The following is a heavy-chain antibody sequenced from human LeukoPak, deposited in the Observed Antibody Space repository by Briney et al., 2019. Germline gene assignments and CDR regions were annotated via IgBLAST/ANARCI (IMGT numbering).Heavy chain of an antibody. V-gene: IGHV1-69*13. D-gene: IGHD3-22*01. Sequence: SVKVSCKASGGTFSSYAISWVRQAPGQGLEWMGGIIPMFGTANYAQKFQGRVTITADESTNTVYLELSSLRSEDTAVYYCARVMETFYYDNSDYYYPYWGQGTLVTVSS. J-gene: IGHJ4*02. CDR1: GGTFSSYA. CDR3: ARVMETFYYDNSDYYYPY. CDR2: IIPMFGTA.